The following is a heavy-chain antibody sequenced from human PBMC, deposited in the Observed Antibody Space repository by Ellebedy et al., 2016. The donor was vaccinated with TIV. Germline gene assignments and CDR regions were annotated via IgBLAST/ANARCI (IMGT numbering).Heavy chain of an antibody. V-gene: IGHV3-49*03. CDR2: ISGKAYGASK. CDR1: GVTFGEYA. CDR3: ATDHRGDYHDYFDY. J-gene: IGHJ4*02. D-gene: IGHD4-17*01. Sequence: PGGSLRLSCSASGVTFGEYAVSWFRQAPGKGLEWVGFISGKAYGASKQYAASVEGRFIISRDDSESIAYLEMNGLKNEDTAVYYCATDHRGDYHDYFDYWGQGALVTVSS.